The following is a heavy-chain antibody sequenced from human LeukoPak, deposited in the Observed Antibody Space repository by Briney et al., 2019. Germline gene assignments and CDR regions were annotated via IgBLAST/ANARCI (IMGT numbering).Heavy chain of an antibody. Sequence: GESLKISCKGSGYSFTSYWISWVRQMPGKGLEWMGRIDPSDSYTNYSPSFQGHVTISADKSISTAYLQWSSLKASDTAMYYCARHVGIIREMATIITNGMDVWGQGTTVTVSS. V-gene: IGHV5-10-1*01. CDR1: GYSFTSYW. CDR3: ARHVGIIREMATIITNGMDV. D-gene: IGHD5-24*01. J-gene: IGHJ6*02. CDR2: IDPSDSYT.